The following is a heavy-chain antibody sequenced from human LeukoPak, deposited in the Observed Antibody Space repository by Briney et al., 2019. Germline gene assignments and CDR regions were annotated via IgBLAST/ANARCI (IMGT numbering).Heavy chain of an antibody. CDR2: IKQDGSEK. CDR1: GFTFSDYW. V-gene: IGHV3-7*01. Sequence: GGSLRLSCGVSGFTFSDYWMNWVRQAPGKGLEWVASIKQDGSEKSYVDSVKGRFTVSRDNAKNSVYLQMNSLRADDTAVYFCARDVARTISCYTDWGRGTLVTVSS. J-gene: IGHJ4*02. D-gene: IGHD2-2*02. CDR3: ARDVARTISCYTD.